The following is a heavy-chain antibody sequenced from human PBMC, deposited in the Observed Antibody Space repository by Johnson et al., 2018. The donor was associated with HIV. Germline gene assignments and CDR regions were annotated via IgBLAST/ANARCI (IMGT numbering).Heavy chain of an antibody. V-gene: IGHV3-30*04. Sequence: QVQLVESGGGVVQPGRSLRLSCVVSGFTFSSYAIHWVRQAPGNGLEWVAAISYDGSNKYYADSVKGRFTISRDNSTTTLYLQMNSLRAGDTAVYCCARGVGSGWYFEIGDDAFDIWGQGTKVTVSS. CDR1: GFTFSSYA. CDR2: ISYDGSNK. J-gene: IGHJ3*02. D-gene: IGHD6-19*01. CDR3: ARGVGSGWYFEIGDDAFDI.